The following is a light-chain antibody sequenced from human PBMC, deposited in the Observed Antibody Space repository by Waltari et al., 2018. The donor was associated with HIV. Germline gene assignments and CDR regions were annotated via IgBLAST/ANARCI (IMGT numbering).Light chain of an antibody. CDR1: SPNIGNNY. CDR2: DNN. V-gene: IGLV1-51*01. CDR3: GTWDSSLSAC. J-gene: IGLJ1*01. Sequence: QSVLTQPPSVSAAPGQKVTISCSGSSPNIGNNYVSWYQQLPGTAPKLLIYDNNKRPSGIPDRFSGSKSGTSATLGITGLQTGDEADYYCGTWDSSLSACFGTGTKVTVL.